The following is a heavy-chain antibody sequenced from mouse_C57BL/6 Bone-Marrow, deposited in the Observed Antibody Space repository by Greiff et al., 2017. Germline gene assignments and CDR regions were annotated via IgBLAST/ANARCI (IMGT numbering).Heavy chain of an antibody. D-gene: IGHD1-1*01. V-gene: IGHV1-64*01. CDR2: IHPNSGST. CDR1: GYTFTSYW. Sequence: QVQLQQSGAELVKPGASVKLSCKASGYTFTSYWMHWVKQRPGQGLEWIGMIHPNSGSTNYNEKFKSKATLTVDKSSSTAYMQLSSLTSEDSAVYYCARGDGSRTWFAYWGQGTLVTVSA. CDR3: ARGDGSRTWFAY. J-gene: IGHJ3*01.